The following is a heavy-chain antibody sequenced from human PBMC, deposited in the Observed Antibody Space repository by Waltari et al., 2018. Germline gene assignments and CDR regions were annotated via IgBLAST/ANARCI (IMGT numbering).Heavy chain of an antibody. V-gene: IGHV3-30*18. J-gene: IGHJ4*02. CDR3: AKTKGRSQWLSVIDY. CDR2: ISYDGSNK. CDR1: GFTFSSYG. Sequence: QVQLVESGGGVVQPGRSLRLSCAASGFTFSSYGMHWVRQAPGKGLEWVAVISYDGSNKYYADSVKGRFTISRDNSKNTLCLQMNSLRAEDTAVYYCAKTKGRSQWLSVIDYWGQGTLVTVSS. D-gene: IGHD6-19*01.